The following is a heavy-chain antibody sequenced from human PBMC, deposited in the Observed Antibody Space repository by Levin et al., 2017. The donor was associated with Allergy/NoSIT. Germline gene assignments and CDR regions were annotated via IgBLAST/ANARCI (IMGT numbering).Heavy chain of an antibody. CDR1: GDSISSYS. Sequence: NPGGSLRLSCSVSGDSISSYSWSWIRQPPGKGLEWIGYINYSGSTNYNPSLKSRVTISVDTSKNQFSLKLRSVTAADTAVYYCARGRPPIAVAGFDYWGQGTLVTVSS. CDR3: ARGRPPIAVAGFDY. D-gene: IGHD6-19*01. V-gene: IGHV4-59*01. J-gene: IGHJ4*02. CDR2: INYSGST.